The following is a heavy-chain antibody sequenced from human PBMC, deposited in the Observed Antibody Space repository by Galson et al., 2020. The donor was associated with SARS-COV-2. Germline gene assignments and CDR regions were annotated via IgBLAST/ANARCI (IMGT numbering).Heavy chain of an antibody. CDR1: GYTLTELS. D-gene: IGHD1-26*01. J-gene: IGHJ3*02. CDR3: ARWEDGDGYLHALGEDAFDI. Sequence: SVKVSCKVSGYTLTELSMHWVRQAPGQGLEWMGGIIPIFGTATYAQKFQGRVTITADESTSTAYMELSSLRSEDTAVYYCARWEDGDGYLHALGEDAFDIWGQGTMVTVSS. CDR2: IIPIFGTA. V-gene: IGHV1-69*13.